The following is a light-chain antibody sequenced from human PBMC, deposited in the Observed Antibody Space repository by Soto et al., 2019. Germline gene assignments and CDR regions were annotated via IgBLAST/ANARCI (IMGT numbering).Light chain of an antibody. CDR2: DVS. CDR1: SSDVGGYKY. Sequence: QSALTQPASVSGSPGQSITISCTGTSSDVGGYKYVSWYQQHPDKAPKLMIYDVSNRPSGVSNRFSGSKSGNTASLIISGLQAEDEADYYCSSYTSTSTLVFGGGTKLTVL. CDR3: SSYTSTSTLV. V-gene: IGLV2-14*01. J-gene: IGLJ2*01.